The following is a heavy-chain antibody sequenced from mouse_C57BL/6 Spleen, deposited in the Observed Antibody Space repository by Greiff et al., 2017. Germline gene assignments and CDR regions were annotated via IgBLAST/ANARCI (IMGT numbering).Heavy chain of an antibody. CDR1: GFNIKDYY. D-gene: IGHD1-1*01. J-gene: IGHJ2*01. Sequence: DVKLVESGAELVKPGASVKLSCTASGFNIKDYYMHWVKQRTEQGLEWIGRIDPEDGETKYAPKFQGKATITADTSSNTAYLQLSSLTSEDTAVYYCARDYGKGYFDYWGQGTTLTVSS. CDR2: IDPEDGET. V-gene: IGHV14-2*01. CDR3: ARDYGKGYFDY.